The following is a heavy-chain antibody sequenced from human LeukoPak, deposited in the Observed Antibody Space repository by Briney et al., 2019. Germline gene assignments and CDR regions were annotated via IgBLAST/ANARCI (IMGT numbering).Heavy chain of an antibody. CDR1: GFTFSSYA. CDR3: AKDWSVYFDY. V-gene: IGHV3-30-3*01. J-gene: IGHJ4*02. Sequence: GRSLRLSCAASGFTFSSYAMHWVRQAPGKGLEWVAVISYDGSNKYYADSVKGRFTISRDNSKNTLYLQMNSLSAEDTAVYYCAKDWSVYFDYWGQGTLVTVSS. CDR2: ISYDGSNK.